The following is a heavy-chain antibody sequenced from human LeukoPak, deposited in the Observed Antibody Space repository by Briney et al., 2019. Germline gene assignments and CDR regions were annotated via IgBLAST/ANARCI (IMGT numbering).Heavy chain of an antibody. CDR2: ISYDGSNK. D-gene: IGHD3-22*01. Sequence: GGSLRLSCAASGFTFSSYAMHWVRQAPGKGLEWVAVISYDGSNKYYADSVKGRFTISRDNSKNTLYLQMNSLRAEDTAVYYRARDRYYDSSGYSNWFDPWGQGTLVTVSS. V-gene: IGHV3-30-3*01. CDR3: ARDRYYDSSGYSNWFDP. J-gene: IGHJ5*02. CDR1: GFTFSSYA.